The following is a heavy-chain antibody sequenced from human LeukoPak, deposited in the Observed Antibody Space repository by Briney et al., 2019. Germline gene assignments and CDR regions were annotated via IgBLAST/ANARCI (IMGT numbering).Heavy chain of an antibody. J-gene: IGHJ1*01. Sequence: ASVKASCKASGYTFTGYYMHWVRQAPGQGLEWMGWINPNSGGTNYAQKFQGRVTMTRDTSISTAYMVLSRLRSDDTAVYYCARGGRGVIAAADAEYFQHWGQGTLVTVSS. D-gene: IGHD6-13*01. V-gene: IGHV1-2*02. CDR2: INPNSGGT. CDR1: GYTFTGYY. CDR3: ARGGRGVIAAADAEYFQH.